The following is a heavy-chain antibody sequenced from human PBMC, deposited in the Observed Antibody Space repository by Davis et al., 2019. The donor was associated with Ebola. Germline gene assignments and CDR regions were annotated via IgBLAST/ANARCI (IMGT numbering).Heavy chain of an antibody. CDR3: AKFTSHWLWSPYGLDV. D-gene: IGHD3-3*01. Sequence: PSETLSLTCTVSGASITSNNWSWIRQPPGQGLEWIGYIYNVGSTDYNPSLESRVTISFDPSKSQLSLKLTSVTAADTGVYYCAKFTSHWLWSPYGLDVWGRGTTVSVSS. CDR1: GASITSNN. V-gene: IGHV4-59*13. CDR2: IYNVGST. J-gene: IGHJ6*02.